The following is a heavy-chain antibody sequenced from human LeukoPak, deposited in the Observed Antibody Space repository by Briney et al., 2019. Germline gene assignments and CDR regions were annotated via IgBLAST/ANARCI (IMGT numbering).Heavy chain of an antibody. D-gene: IGHD5-12*01. CDR1: GGSITSRTYY. J-gene: IGHJ3*02. CDR3: ATHRRSGSGGSENAFEI. CDR2: IYDSGTT. V-gene: IGHV4-39*01. Sequence: SETLSLTCTVSGGSITSRTYYWDWIRQAPGKGLEWIGNIYDSGTTHYNPSLKSRVTISGDTSKNQFSLKLNSVTAADTAIYYCATHRRSGSGGSENAFEIWGQGTMVTVSS.